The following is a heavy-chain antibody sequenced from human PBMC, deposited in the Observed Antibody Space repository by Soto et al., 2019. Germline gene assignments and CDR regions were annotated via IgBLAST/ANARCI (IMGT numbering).Heavy chain of an antibody. Sequence: QLQLQESGPGLVKPSETLSLTCTVSGGSISSSSYYWGWIRQPPGKGLEWIGSIYYSRSTYYNPSLKSRVTISADTSKNQFSLKLSSVTAADTAVYYCARQLHRITISHGRGQGTLVTVSS. CDR3: ARQLHRITISHG. CDR2: IYYSRST. J-gene: IGHJ4*02. D-gene: IGHD3-3*01. CDR1: GGSISSSSYY. V-gene: IGHV4-39*01.